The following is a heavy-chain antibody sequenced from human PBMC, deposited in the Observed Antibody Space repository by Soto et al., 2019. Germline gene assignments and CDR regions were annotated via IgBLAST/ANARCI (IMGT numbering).Heavy chain of an antibody. Sequence: SGPTLVNPTQPLTLACTFSGFSLSTSGVGVAWIRQPPVKALGWLALIYWDDGKRYSPSLKTRLNITNDTSKNQVVLTLTNVDPVDTATYYCEHRPAYDISTGYYPFDYWGQGSLVTVSS. V-gene: IGHV2-5*02. CDR1: GFSLSTSGVG. CDR3: EHRPAYDISTGYYPFDY. D-gene: IGHD3-9*01. J-gene: IGHJ4*02. CDR2: IYWDDGK.